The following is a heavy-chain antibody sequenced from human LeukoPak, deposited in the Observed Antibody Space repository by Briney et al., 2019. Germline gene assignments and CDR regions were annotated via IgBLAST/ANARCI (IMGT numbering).Heavy chain of an antibody. CDR3: ARGGKRAVAGTRSPQYFQH. V-gene: IGHV3-48*01. CDR2: IRSSSSTV. CDR1: GFTFSSYS. Sequence: GGSLRLSCAASGFTFSSYSMNWVRQAPGKGLEWVSYIRSSSSTVYYADSVKGRFTISRDNSKNTLYVQMNSLRAEDTAVYYCARGGKRAVAGTRSPQYFQHWGQGTLVTVSS. J-gene: IGHJ1*01. D-gene: IGHD6-19*01.